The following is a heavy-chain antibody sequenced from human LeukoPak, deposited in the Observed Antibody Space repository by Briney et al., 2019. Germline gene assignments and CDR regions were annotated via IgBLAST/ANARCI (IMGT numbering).Heavy chain of an antibody. V-gene: IGHV4-4*07. CDR3: ARHVHVSMIVVILSDYFDY. Sequence: SSETLSLTCTVSGGSISSYYWSWIRQPAGKGLEWIGRIYTSGSTNYNPSLKSRVTMSVDTSKNQFSLKLSSVTAADTAVYYCARHVHVSMIVVILSDYFDYWGRGTLVSVSS. D-gene: IGHD3-22*01. J-gene: IGHJ4*02. CDR1: GGSISSYY. CDR2: IYTSGST.